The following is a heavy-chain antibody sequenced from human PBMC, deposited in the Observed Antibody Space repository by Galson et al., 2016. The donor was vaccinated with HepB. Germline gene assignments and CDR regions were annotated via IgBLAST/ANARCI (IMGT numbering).Heavy chain of an antibody. Sequence: TLSLTCTVSGASISSVDYYWSWVRQPPGKGLEWIGYVYHSGTTYYNPSLSSRVTMSLDTSKNQFSLQLISVTAGDTGVYYCAREGYCSDTGCYGLADGGYWGQGTLVTVSS. CDR2: VYHSGTT. CDR1: GASISSVDYY. D-gene: IGHD2-15*01. V-gene: IGHV4-30-4*01. CDR3: AREGYCSDTGCYGLADGGY. J-gene: IGHJ4*02.